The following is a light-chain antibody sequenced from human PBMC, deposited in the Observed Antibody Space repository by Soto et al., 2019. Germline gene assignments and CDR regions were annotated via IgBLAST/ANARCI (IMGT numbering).Light chain of an antibody. CDR3: SSYTSSSTLV. CDR1: SSDVGGYNY. Sequence: QSVLTQPASVSGSPGQSITISCTGTSSDVGGYNYVSWYQQHPGKAPKLMIYDVSNRPAGVSNRFSGYKSANTASLTISGVQAEDEADYYCSSYTSSSTLVFGGGTQLTVL. CDR2: DVS. J-gene: IGLJ2*01. V-gene: IGLV2-14*01.